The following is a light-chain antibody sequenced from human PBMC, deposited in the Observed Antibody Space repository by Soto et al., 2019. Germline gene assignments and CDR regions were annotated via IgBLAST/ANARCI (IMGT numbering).Light chain of an antibody. J-gene: IGKJ1*01. CDR1: QSISSW. CDR3: QQYNSYPT. Sequence: DIQMTQSPSTLSASVGDRVTITCRASQSISSWLAWYQQKPGKAPKLLIYDASSLESGVPSRFSGSGSGTEFTLTISSLQPDDFAADYCQQYNSYPTVGQGTKVEIK. V-gene: IGKV1-5*01. CDR2: DAS.